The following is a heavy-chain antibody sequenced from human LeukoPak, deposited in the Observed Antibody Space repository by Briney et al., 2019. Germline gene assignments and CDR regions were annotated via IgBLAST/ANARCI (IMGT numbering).Heavy chain of an antibody. CDR3: AKGSTYSSSSRVGY. J-gene: IGHJ4*02. CDR1: GFTFSSYE. CDR2: ISGSGGST. D-gene: IGHD6-6*01. Sequence: TGGSLRLSCAASGFTFSSYEMNWVRQAPGKGLEWVSAISGSGGSTYYADSVKGRFTISRDNSKNTLYLQMNSLRAEDTAVYYCAKGSTYSSSSRVGYWGQGTLVTVSS. V-gene: IGHV3-23*01.